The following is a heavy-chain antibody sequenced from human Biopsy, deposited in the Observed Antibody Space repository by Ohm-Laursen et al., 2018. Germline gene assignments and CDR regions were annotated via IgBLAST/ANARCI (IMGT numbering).Heavy chain of an antibody. CDR3: ARGPHSGSHSCFDY. J-gene: IGHJ4*02. V-gene: IGHV1-69*13. Sequence: SVWASSTASGGTFINYAISWVRQTPRQGLEWMGGIIPMFGTANYAQTFQGRVPISADESTSTSYMELSSLTTEDTAIHYCARGPHSGSHSCFDYWGRGTLVTVSS. CDR1: GGTFINYA. CDR2: IIPMFGTA. D-gene: IGHD1-26*01.